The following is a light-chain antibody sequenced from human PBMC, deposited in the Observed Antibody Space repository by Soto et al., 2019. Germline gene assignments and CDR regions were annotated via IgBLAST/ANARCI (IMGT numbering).Light chain of an antibody. Sequence: EIVLTQSPVTLSLSPGEEATLSCRASQTVSGSYVAWYQQKPGQTPRLLIYGASSRATGIPDRVSGSGSGTDFTLTISRLEPEDFAVYHCQQYGDSPLTFGGGTKVDIK. V-gene: IGKV3-20*01. CDR2: GAS. J-gene: IGKJ4*01. CDR1: QTVSGSY. CDR3: QQYGDSPLT.